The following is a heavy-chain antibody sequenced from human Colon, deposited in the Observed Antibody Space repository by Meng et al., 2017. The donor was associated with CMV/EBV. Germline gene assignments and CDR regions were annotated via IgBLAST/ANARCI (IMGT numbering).Heavy chain of an antibody. Sequence: GGSLRLSCAASGFTSTTNWMHWVRKVPGKGLVWVSRINSDGSNTNYADSVKGRFTISRDNGKNTLSLQMNSLRVEDMGVYYCARGMDSNVLQQWGQGTLVTVSS. V-gene: IGHV3-74*01. CDR1: GFTSTTNW. D-gene: IGHD4-11*01. CDR2: INSDGSNT. CDR3: ARGMDSNVLQQ. J-gene: IGHJ1*01.